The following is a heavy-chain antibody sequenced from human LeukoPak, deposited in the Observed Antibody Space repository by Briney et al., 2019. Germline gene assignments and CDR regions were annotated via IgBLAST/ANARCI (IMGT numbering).Heavy chain of an antibody. CDR2: ISAYNGNT. V-gene: IGHV1-18*01. Sequence: ASVKVSCKASGYTFTSYGISWVRQAPGQGLEWMGWISAYNGNTNYAQKLQGRVTMTTDTSTSTAYMELRSLRSDDTAVYYCARNDPGYDFWSGYYLGLQWDALDIWGQGTMVTVSS. CDR1: GYTFTSYG. CDR3: ARNDPGYDFWSGYYLGLQWDALDI. D-gene: IGHD3-3*01. J-gene: IGHJ3*02.